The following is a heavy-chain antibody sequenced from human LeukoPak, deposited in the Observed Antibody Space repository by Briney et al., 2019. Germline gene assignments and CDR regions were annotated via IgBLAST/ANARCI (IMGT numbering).Heavy chain of an antibody. CDR2: ISGSGGST. J-gene: IGHJ2*01. CDR3: AKDAGGSYLNWYFDL. V-gene: IGHV3-23*01. CDR1: GFTFSSYA. Sequence: GGSLRLSCAASGFTFSSYAMSWVRQAPGKGLEWVSAISGSGGSTYYADSVKGRFTISRDNSKNTLCLQMNSLRAEDTAVYYCAKDAGGSYLNWYFDLWGRGTLVTVSS. D-gene: IGHD1-26*01.